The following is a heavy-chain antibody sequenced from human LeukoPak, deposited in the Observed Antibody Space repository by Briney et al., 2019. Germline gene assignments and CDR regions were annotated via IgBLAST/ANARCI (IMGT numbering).Heavy chain of an antibody. J-gene: IGHJ3*02. CDR1: GYTFTGYY. CDR3: AGFLAMYDYGGNYLGDAFDI. Sequence: ASVNVSCKASGYTFTGYYMHWVRQAPGQGLEWMGWINPNSGGTNYAQKFQGRVTMTRDTSISTAYMELSRLRSDDTAVYYCAGFLAMYDYGGNYLGDAFDIWGQGTMVTVSS. CDR2: INPNSGGT. D-gene: IGHD4-23*01. V-gene: IGHV1-2*02.